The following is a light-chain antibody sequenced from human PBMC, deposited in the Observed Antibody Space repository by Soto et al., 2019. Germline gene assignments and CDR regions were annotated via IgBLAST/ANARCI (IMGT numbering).Light chain of an antibody. CDR3: QQYNNWPPGT. V-gene: IGKV3-20*01. Sequence: EIVLTQSPGTLSLSPGERATLSCRASQSVSSSYLAWYQQKPGQAPRLLIYGASSRATGIPDRFSGSGSGTDFTLTISSLQSEDSAVYYCQQYNNWPPGTFGQGTKVEIK. CDR2: GAS. CDR1: QSVSSSY. J-gene: IGKJ1*01.